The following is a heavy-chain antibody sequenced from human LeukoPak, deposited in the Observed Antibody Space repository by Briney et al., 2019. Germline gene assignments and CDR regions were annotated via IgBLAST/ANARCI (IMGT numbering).Heavy chain of an antibody. CDR1: GYTFSNYG. Sequence: ASVKVSCKTSGYTFSNYGISWVRRAPGQGLEWMGWISAYNGNTNYAQKLQGRVTMTTNTSTSTAYMELRSPRSDDTAIYYCARDRVVVVAPDAFDIWGQGTMVTVSS. D-gene: IGHD2-15*01. V-gene: IGHV1-18*01. J-gene: IGHJ3*02. CDR3: ARDRVVVVAPDAFDI. CDR2: ISAYNGNT.